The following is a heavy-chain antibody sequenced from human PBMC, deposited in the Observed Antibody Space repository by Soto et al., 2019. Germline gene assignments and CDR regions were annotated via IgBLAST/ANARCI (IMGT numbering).Heavy chain of an antibody. D-gene: IGHD3-10*01. J-gene: IGHJ6*02. Sequence: PSETLSLTCTVSGGSISSYYWSWIRQPAGKGLEWIGRIYTSGSTNYNPSLKSRVTMSVDTSKNQFSLKLSSVTAADTAVYYCARSKEAYGSGTGSRMDVWGQGTTVTVSS. CDR3: ARSKEAYGSGTGSRMDV. V-gene: IGHV4-4*07. CDR2: IYTSGST. CDR1: GGSISSYY.